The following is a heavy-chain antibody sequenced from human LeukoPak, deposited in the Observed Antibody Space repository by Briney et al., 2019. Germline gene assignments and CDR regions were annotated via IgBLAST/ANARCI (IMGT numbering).Heavy chain of an antibody. D-gene: IGHD4-17*01. Sequence: ASVKVSCKASGYTFTSYYMHWARQAPGQGLEWMGIINPSGGSTSYAQKFQGRVTMTRDTSTSTVYMELSSLRSEDTAVYYCARVKNGHDYGDYGWWTRETNFDYWGQGTLVTVSS. CDR2: INPSGGST. V-gene: IGHV1-46*01. CDR3: ARVKNGHDYGDYGWWTRETNFDY. CDR1: GYTFTSYY. J-gene: IGHJ4*02.